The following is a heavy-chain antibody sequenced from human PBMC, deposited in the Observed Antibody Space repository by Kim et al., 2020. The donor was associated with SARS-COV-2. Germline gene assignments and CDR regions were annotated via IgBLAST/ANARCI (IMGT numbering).Heavy chain of an antibody. J-gene: IGHJ6*02. V-gene: IGHV5-10-1*01. CDR2: IDPSDSYT. CDR1: GYSFTSYW. Sequence: GESLKISCKGSGYSFTSYWISWVRQMPGKGLEWMGRIDPSDSYTNYSPSFQGHVTISADKSISTAYLQWSSLKASDTAMYYYGCHTTSHYYYGMDVWGQGTTVTVSS. CDR3: GCHTTSHYYYGMDV. D-gene: IGHD1-26*01.